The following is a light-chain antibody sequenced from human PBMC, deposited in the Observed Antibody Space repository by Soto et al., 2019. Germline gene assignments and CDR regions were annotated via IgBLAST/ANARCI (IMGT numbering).Light chain of an antibody. CDR2: GTS. J-gene: IGKJ1*01. Sequence: EIVLTQSPGTLSLSPGERATLSCRASQSVSTSFIAWYRQKPGQAPSLLIYGTSSRATGIPDRFSGSGSGTDFTLTISRLEPEDFAVYYCQQYGNSPKSFGQGTKVEI. V-gene: IGKV3-20*01. CDR3: QQYGNSPKS. CDR1: QSVSTSF.